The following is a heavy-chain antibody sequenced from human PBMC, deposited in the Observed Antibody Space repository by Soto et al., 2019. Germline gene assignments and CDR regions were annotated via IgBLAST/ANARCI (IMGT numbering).Heavy chain of an antibody. V-gene: IGHV5-51*01. J-gene: IGHJ4*02. Sequence: PGESLKISCKASGYTLTTHWIAWVRQLPGKGLEGIGIINPRDSDTMYSPSFEGQVTMSVDKSINTAYLQWSRLKASDTAMYFCARRVFNDILSPTSYLDSWGQGTLVTVSS. D-gene: IGHD3-9*01. CDR2: INPRDSDT. CDR1: GYTLTTHW. CDR3: ARRVFNDILSPTSYLDS.